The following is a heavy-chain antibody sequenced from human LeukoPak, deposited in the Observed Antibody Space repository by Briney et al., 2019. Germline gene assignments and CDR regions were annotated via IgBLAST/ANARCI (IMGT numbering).Heavy chain of an antibody. CDR2: IYYSGST. J-gene: IGHJ4*02. Sequence: SETLSLTCSVSGDSISSGSYYWSWIRQPAGKGLEWIGSIYYSGSTYYNPSLKSRVTISVDTSKNQFSLKLSSVTAADTAVYYCARFPVGATPGYFDYWGQGTLVTVSS. CDR1: GDSISSGSYY. V-gene: IGHV4-39*01. D-gene: IGHD1-26*01. CDR3: ARFPVGATPGYFDY.